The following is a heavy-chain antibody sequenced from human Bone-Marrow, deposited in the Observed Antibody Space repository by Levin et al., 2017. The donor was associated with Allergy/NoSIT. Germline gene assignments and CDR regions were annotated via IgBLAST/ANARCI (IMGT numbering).Heavy chain of an antibody. CDR2: ILNDGGNE. Sequence: GESLKISCAASGFTFSSYAMHWVRQAPGKGLEWVALILNDGGNEYYADSVKGRFTISIDNSNNTLYLQLNSLRAEDSAVYYCAKIYYGARPFYYYYMDVWGKGTTVTVSS. CDR3: AKIYYGARPFYYYYMDV. CDR1: GFTFSSYA. J-gene: IGHJ6*03. D-gene: IGHD4-17*01. V-gene: IGHV3-30*02.